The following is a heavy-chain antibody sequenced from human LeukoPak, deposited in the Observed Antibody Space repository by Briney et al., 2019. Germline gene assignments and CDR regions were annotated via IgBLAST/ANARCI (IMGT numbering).Heavy chain of an antibody. CDR1: GYTFTSYR. V-gene: IGHV1-18*01. CDR3: ARDWGLLWFGELTDYVVAFDI. J-gene: IGHJ3*02. CDR2: ISGYNGNT. Sequence: ASVKVSFKASGYTFTSYRISWVRQAPGQGLEWMGWISGYNGNTNYAQKLQGRVTMTTDTSTSTAYMELRSLRSDDTAVYYCARDWGLLWFGELTDYVVAFDIWGQGTMVSVSS. D-gene: IGHD3-10*01.